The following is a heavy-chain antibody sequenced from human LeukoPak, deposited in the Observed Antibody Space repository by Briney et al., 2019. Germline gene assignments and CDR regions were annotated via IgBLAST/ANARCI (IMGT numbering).Heavy chain of an antibody. D-gene: IGHD2-2*02. CDR1: GYTFTSYG. J-gene: IGHJ6*03. Sequence: ASVKVSCKTSGYTFTSYGISWVRQAPGQGLEWMGWISAYNGNTHSAQKLQGRVTMTRDMSTSTVYMELSSLRSEDTAVYYCARVAAEVVGVPGAIGFGWLRRDYYYMDVWGKGTTVTVSS. V-gene: IGHV1-18*01. CDR2: ISAYNGNT. CDR3: ARVAAEVVGVPGAIGFGWLRRDYYYMDV.